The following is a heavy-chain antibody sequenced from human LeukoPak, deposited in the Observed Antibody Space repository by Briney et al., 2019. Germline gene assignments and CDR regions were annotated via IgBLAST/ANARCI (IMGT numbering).Heavy chain of an antibody. V-gene: IGHV4-39*07. CDR1: GGSISSGDYY. J-gene: IGHJ4*02. CDR3: AGERGEEYSSGWYKTNYFDN. CDR2: VDYSGGT. D-gene: IGHD6-19*01. Sequence: PSETLSLTCTVSGGSISSGDYYWSWIRQPPGKGLEWIASVDYSGGTYYNPSLESRVAISADMSKNQFSLKLTSVTGADTAVYYCAGERGEEYSSGWYKTNYFDNWGQGIRVTVSS.